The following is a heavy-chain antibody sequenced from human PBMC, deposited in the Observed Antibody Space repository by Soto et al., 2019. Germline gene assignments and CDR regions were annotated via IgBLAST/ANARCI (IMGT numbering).Heavy chain of an antibody. V-gene: IGHV3-20*01. D-gene: IGHD3-3*01. CDR3: ARDSYDFWSGYYYYYMDV. CDR1: GFTFSSYS. Sequence: GGSLRLSCAASGFTFSSYSMNWVRQAPGKGLEWVSGINWNGGSTGYADSVKGRFTISRDNAKNSLYLQMNSLRAEDTALYHCARDSYDFWSGYYYYYMDVWGKGTTVTVSS. J-gene: IGHJ6*03. CDR2: INWNGGST.